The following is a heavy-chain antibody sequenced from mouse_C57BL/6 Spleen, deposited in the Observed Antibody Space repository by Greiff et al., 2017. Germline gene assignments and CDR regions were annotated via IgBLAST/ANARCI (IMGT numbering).Heavy chain of an antibody. CDR1: GFTFSNYW. V-gene: IGHV6-3*01. CDR2: IRLKSDNYAT. D-gene: IGHD1-1*01. Sequence: EVKLEESGGGLVQPGGSMKLSCVASGFTFSNYWMNWVRQSPEKGLEWVAQIRLKSDNYATHYAESVKGRFTISRDDSKSSVYLQMNNLRAEDTGIYYCTAFTTVVAYYFDYWGQGTTLTVSS. CDR3: TAFTTVVAYYFDY. J-gene: IGHJ2*01.